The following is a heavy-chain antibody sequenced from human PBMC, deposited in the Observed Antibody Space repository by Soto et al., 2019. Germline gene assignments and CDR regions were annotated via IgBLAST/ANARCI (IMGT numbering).Heavy chain of an antibody. CDR1: GFTFSSYS. J-gene: IGHJ1*01. CDR2: ISSSSSTI. V-gene: IGHV3-48*02. D-gene: IGHD3-10*01. CDR3: AIGNYYPME. Sequence: EVQLVESGGGLVQPGGSLRLSCAASGFTFSSYSMNWVRQAPGKGLEWVSYISSSSSTIYYADSVKGRFTISRDNAKNSLYVQTNSLRDEDTAVDYCAIGNYYPMEWGQGTLVTVSS.